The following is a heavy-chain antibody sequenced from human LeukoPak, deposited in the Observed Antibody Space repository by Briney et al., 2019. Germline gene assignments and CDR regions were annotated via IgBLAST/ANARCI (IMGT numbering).Heavy chain of an antibody. Sequence: GGSLRLSCVASGFTFTNYWMHWVRQAPGKGLVWVSRINGDGSNSNYADSVKGRFTISRDNARNTLYLQMNGLRAEDTALYYCARTSPTSHFDFWGQGTLVNLSS. CDR1: GFTFTNYW. J-gene: IGHJ4*02. V-gene: IGHV3-74*01. D-gene: IGHD3-16*01. CDR2: INGDGSNS. CDR3: ARTSPTSHFDF.